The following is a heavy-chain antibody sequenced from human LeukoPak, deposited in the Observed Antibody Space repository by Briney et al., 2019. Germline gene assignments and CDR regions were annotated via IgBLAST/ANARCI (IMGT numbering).Heavy chain of an antibody. D-gene: IGHD3-22*01. CDR1: GFTVSSNY. V-gene: IGHV3-53*01. CDR2: LYASGSA. Sequence: GGSLRLSCAASGFTVSSNYMSWVRQAPGKGLEWVSVLYASGSAYYADSVKGRFTISRDNSKNTLYLQMNSLRAEDTAVYYCAYTMITIGGFDYWGQGTLVTVSS. J-gene: IGHJ4*02. CDR3: AYTMITIGGFDY.